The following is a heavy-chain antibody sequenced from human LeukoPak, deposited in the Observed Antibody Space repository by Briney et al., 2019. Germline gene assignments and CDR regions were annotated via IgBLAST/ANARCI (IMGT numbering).Heavy chain of an antibody. D-gene: IGHD1-14*01. CDR1: GFTFRSHW. V-gene: IGHV3-74*01. Sequence: PGGSLRLSCAASGFTFRSHWMHWVRQVPGKGLVWVSHISTDGTTTNYADSVKGRFTISRDNSKNTLSLQMNSLRVEDTAVYYCARKNQPFNAAFDIWGQGTVVTVSS. J-gene: IGHJ3*02. CDR3: ARKNQPFNAAFDI. CDR2: ISTDGTTT.